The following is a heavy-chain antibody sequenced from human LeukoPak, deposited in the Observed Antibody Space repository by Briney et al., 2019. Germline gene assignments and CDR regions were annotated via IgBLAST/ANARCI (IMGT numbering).Heavy chain of an antibody. J-gene: IGHJ4*02. CDR2: ISGSGPIT. D-gene: IGHD2-2*01. CDR3: ARVVPAVDY. V-gene: IGHV3-23*01. CDR1: GFTFSSYD. Sequence: PGGSLRLSCAASGFTFSSYDMTWVRQTPGKGLEWVSFISGSGPITQYADSVKGRFTISRDNSKNTVYLQMNSLRAEDTAVYFCARVVPAVDYCGQGTLVTVSS.